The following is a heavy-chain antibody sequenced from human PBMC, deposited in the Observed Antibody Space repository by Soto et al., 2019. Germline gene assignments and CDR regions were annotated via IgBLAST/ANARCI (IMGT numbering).Heavy chain of an antibody. J-gene: IGHJ6*03. CDR2: IYYSGST. V-gene: IGHV4-39*01. D-gene: IGHD4-17*01. CDR1: GGSISSSSYY. Sequence: SETLSLTCTVSGGSISSSSYYWGWIRQPPGKGLEWIGSIYYSGSTYYNPSLKSRVTISVDTSKNQFSLKLSSVTAADTAVYYCARVGVTTNYYYYYMDVWGKGTTVTVSS. CDR3: ARVGVTTNYYYYYMDV.